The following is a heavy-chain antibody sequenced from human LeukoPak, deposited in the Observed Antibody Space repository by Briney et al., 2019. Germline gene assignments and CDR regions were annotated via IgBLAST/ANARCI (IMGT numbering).Heavy chain of an antibody. CDR1: RFTFSSYA. Sequence: GGSLRLSCAGSRFTFSSYAMSWVRQAPGKGLEGVSTISGSGGAGTYYAASVKGRFTVSRDNSRNTLYLPMNSLRAEDTAVYYCVKDRGGSPFYGMDVWGQGTTVTVSS. J-gene: IGHJ6*02. CDR3: VKDRGGSPFYGMDV. V-gene: IGHV3-23*01. D-gene: IGHD1-26*01. CDR2: ISGSGGAGT.